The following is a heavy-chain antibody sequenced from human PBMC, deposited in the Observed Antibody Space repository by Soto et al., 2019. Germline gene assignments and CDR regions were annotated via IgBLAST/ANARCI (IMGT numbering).Heavy chain of an antibody. D-gene: IGHD5-12*01. CDR3: AKCARGFSKFDS. Sequence: QLQLQESGPGLVKPSETLSLTCTVSGDSISSTSYYWAWIRQSPGKGLEWIGSMYYSVTTYYNPSLKSRVSIFVDTSRNQFSLKLSSVTAADTAVYYCAKCARGFSKFDSWGQGTLVAVSS. CDR1: GDSISSTSYY. J-gene: IGHJ4*02. CDR2: MYYSVTT. V-gene: IGHV4-39*01.